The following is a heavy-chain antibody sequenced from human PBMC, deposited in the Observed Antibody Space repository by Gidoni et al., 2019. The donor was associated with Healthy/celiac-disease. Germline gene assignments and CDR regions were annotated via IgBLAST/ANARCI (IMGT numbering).Heavy chain of an antibody. D-gene: IGHD2-21*01. V-gene: IGHV3-23*01. Sequence: VQRLEGGGGVVQPGGSLRLSCAASGFTSCSYAMSGVRQAPGKGLGVVSAISGSGGSTYSADAVKGWCTISRDNAKNTLYLQMNSLRAEDTAVYYCANSPNDFGDLIAFDYWGQGTLVTVSS. CDR2: ISGSGGST. J-gene: IGHJ4*02. CDR3: ANSPNDFGDLIAFDY. CDR1: GFTSCSYA.